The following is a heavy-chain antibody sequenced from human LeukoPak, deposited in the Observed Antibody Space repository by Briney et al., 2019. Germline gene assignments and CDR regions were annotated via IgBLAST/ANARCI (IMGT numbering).Heavy chain of an antibody. CDR1: GFTVSSNY. CDR3: ARGRSSTSCQIGSALVY. CDR2: IYSGGST. D-gene: IGHD2-2*01. J-gene: IGHJ4*02. V-gene: IGHV3-66*02. Sequence: PGGSLRLSCAASGFTVSSNYMSWVRQAPGKGLEWVSVIYSGGSTYYADSVKGRFTISRDNSKNTLYLQMNSLRAEDTAVYYCARGRSSTSCQIGSALVYWGQGTLVTVSS.